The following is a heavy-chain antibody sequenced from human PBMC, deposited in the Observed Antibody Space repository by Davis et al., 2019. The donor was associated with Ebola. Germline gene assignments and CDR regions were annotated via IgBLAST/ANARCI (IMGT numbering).Heavy chain of an antibody. V-gene: IGHV1-18*01. Sequence: AASVKVSCKASGYTFTSYGISWVRQAPGQGLEWMGWISAYNGNTNYAQKLQGRVTMTTDTSTSTAYMELRSLRSDDTAVYYCARDIRRYSSGWYPVGYWGQGTLVIVPS. CDR2: ISAYNGNT. D-gene: IGHD6-19*01. J-gene: IGHJ4*02. CDR1: GYTFTSYG. CDR3: ARDIRRYSSGWYPVGY.